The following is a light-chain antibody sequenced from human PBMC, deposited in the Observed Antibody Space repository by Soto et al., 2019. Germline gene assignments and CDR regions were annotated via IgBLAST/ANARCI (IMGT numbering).Light chain of an antibody. Sequence: QSVLTQPPSASGTPGQRVTISCSGSRSNIGSNHVYWYQQLPGTAPKLLIYRNNQRPSGVPDRFSGSKSGTSASLAISGLRSEDEGYYYCAAWDGRLSGQVVFGGGTKLTVL. CDR3: AAWDGRLSGQVV. CDR2: RNN. V-gene: IGLV1-47*01. J-gene: IGLJ2*01. CDR1: RSNIGSNH.